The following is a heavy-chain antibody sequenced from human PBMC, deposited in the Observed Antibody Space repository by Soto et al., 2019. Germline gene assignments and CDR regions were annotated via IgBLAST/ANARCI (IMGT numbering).Heavy chain of an antibody. CDR2: ISPKSTYR. CDR1: GFPFGDYY. V-gene: IGHV3-11*06. CDR3: ARGGGGGLFEH. D-gene: IGHD2-21*01. Sequence: AGGSLRLSCATSGFPFGDYYMSWIRQAPGKGLEWLSHISPKSTYRNYADSVKGRFTISRDNTKSSLFLQMNSLGVEDTAVYYCARGGGGGLFEHWGQGVLVTVSS. J-gene: IGHJ4*02.